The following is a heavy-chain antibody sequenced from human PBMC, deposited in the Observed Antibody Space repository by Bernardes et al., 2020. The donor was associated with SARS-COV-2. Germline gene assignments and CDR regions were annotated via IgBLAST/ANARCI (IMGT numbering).Heavy chain of an antibody. V-gene: IGHV4-31*03. CDR2: IYYSGST. CDR3: ARHAKDCTRGVCQTYYYYAMDV. Sequence: SETLSLTCTVSGGSISSGGYYWSWIRQHPGKGLEWIGYIYYSGSTYYNPSLKSRVTISVDTSKNQFSLKLSSVTAADTAVYYCARHAKDCTRGVCQTYYYYAMDVWGQGTTVTVSS. J-gene: IGHJ6*02. D-gene: IGHD2-8*01. CDR1: GGSISSGGYY.